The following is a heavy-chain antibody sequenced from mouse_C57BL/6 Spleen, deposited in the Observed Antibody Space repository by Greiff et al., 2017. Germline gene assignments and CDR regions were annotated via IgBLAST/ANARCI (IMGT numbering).Heavy chain of an antibody. Sequence: VQLQQSGAALARPGASVTMSCKASGYTFTSYTMHWVNQRPGQGLEWIGYINPSSGYTQYNQKFKDTATLTADTSSSTAYMQLSSRTSEDSAVYYSARENYYYGSSYDYGGQGTTRTFSS. V-gene: IGHV1-4*01. CDR2: INPSSGYT. D-gene: IGHD1-1*01. CDR1: GYTFTSYT. J-gene: IGHJ2*01. CDR3: ARENYYYGSSYDY.